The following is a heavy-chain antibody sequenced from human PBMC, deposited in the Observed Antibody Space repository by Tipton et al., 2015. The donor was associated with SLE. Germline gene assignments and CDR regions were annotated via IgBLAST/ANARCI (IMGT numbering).Heavy chain of an antibody. CDR1: GYSFTSYW. V-gene: IGHV5-10-1*01. Sequence: QLVQSGAEVKKPGESLRISCKGCGYSFTSYWISWVRQMPGKGLEWMGRIDPSDSYTNYSPSFQGHVTISADKSISTAYLQWSSLKASDTAMYHCARHGGYSSRPGYYYYMDVWGKGTTVTVSS. J-gene: IGHJ6*03. D-gene: IGHD6-13*01. CDR2: IDPSDSYT. CDR3: ARHGGYSSRPGYYYYMDV.